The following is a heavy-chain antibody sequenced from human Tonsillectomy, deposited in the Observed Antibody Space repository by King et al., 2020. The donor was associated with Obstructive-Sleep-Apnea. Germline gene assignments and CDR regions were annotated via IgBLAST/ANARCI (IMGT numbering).Heavy chain of an antibody. V-gene: IGHV3-30*18. CDR2: ISYDGSNK. J-gene: IGHJ6*02. Sequence: VQLVESGGGVVQPGRSLRLSCAASGFTFSSYGMYWVRQAPGKGLEWVAVISYDGSNKYYGDSVKGRFTISRDNSKKTLYLEMNSVRAEDTAVYYCAKELDIAMVSYYYFYYGMDVWGQGTTVTVSS. CDR3: AKELDIAMVSYYYFYYGMDV. CDR1: GFTFSSYG. D-gene: IGHD5-18*01.